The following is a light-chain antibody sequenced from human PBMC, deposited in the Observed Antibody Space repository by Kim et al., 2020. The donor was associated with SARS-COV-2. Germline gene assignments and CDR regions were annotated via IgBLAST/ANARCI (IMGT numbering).Light chain of an antibody. Sequence: EIVLTQSPGTLSLSPGERATLSCGASQSVSSSFLAWYQQKPGQAPRLLIYGASSRATGIPDRFSGSGSGTDFTLTISRLEPDDFAVYFCEKYANSALNFGGGTKVDVK. CDR2: GAS. V-gene: IGKV3-20*01. CDR1: QSVSSSF. CDR3: EKYANSALN. J-gene: IGKJ4*01.